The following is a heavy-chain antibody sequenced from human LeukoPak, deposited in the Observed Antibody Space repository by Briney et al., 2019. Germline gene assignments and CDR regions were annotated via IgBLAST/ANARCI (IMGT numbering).Heavy chain of an antibody. CDR2: INHSGST. CDR3: ATRAGAFDI. CDR1: GGSFSGYY. J-gene: IGHJ3*02. Sequence: SETLSLTCAVYGGSFSGYYWSWIRQPPGKGLEWIGEINHSGSTNFNPSLKSRVTISVDTSKNQFSLKLSSVTAADTAVYYCATRAGAFDIWGQGTMVTVSS. V-gene: IGHV4-34*01. D-gene: IGHD6-19*01.